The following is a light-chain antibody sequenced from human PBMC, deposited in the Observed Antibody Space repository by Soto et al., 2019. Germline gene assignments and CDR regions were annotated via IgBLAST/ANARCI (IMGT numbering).Light chain of an antibody. CDR1: QSLLHSNGYNY. Sequence: DIVMTQSPLSLPVTPGEPASISCRSSQSLLHSNGYNYLDLYLQKPGQSPQLLIYLGSNRASGVPDRFSGSGSGTDFTLKINRVEAEDVGVYYCMQALQTPKTFGQGTKVEIK. V-gene: IGKV2-28*01. J-gene: IGKJ1*01. CDR3: MQALQTPKT. CDR2: LGS.